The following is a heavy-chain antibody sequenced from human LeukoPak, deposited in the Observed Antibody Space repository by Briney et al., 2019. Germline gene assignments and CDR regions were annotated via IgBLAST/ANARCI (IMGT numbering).Heavy chain of an antibody. V-gene: IGHV3-7*01. Sequence: GGSLRLSCAASGFTFSSFWMNWVRQAPGKGLEWVANIKEDGSEKYYVDSVKGRFTISRDNAKNSLYLQMNSLRAEDAAVYYCARRYYDNFDYWGQGTLVTVSS. D-gene: IGHD3-22*01. J-gene: IGHJ4*02. CDR3: ARRYYDNFDY. CDR1: GFTFSSFW. CDR2: IKEDGSEK.